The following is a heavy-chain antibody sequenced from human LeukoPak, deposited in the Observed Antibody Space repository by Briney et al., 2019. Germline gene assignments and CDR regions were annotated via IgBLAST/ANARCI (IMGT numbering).Heavy chain of an antibody. D-gene: IGHD4-23*01. J-gene: IGHJ4*02. CDR1: GGSISSSSYY. CDR2: IYYSGST. Sequence: PSETLSLTCTVSGGSISSSSYYWGWIRQPPGKGLEWIGSIYYSGSTYYNPSLKSRVTISVDTSKNQFSLKLGSVTAADTAVYYCARHTTVVTVFDYWGQGTLVTVSS. V-gene: IGHV4-39*01. CDR3: ARHTTVVTVFDY.